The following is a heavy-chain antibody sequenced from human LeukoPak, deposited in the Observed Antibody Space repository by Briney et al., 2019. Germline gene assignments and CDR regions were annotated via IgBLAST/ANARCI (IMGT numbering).Heavy chain of an antibody. CDR3: ARDRGQYSYGYISSDY. V-gene: IGHV1-3*01. CDR2: INAGNGNT. Sequence: ASVKVSCTASGYTFTSYAMHWVRQAPGQRLEWMGWINAGNGNTKYSQEFQGRVTITRDTSASTAYMELRSLRSDDTAVYYCARDRGQYSYGYISSDYWGQGTLVTVSS. CDR1: GYTFTSYA. J-gene: IGHJ4*02. D-gene: IGHD5-18*01.